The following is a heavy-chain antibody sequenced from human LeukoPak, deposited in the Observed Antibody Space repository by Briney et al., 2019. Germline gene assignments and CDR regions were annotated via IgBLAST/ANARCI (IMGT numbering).Heavy chain of an antibody. Sequence: PGGSLRLSCAASGFTFSSYAMHWVRQAPGKGLEYVSAISTNGGSTYYANSVKGRFTISRDNSKNTLYLQMGSLRAEDTALYYCAEDISYGGIAAAGTSNYFDYWGQGTLVTVSS. CDR2: ISTNGGST. CDR1: GFTFSSYA. D-gene: IGHD6-13*01. J-gene: IGHJ4*02. V-gene: IGHV3-64*01. CDR3: AEDISYGGIAAAGTSNYFDY.